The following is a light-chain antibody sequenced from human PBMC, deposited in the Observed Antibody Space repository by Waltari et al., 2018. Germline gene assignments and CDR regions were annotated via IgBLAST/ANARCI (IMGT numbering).Light chain of an antibody. Sequence: QSALTQPPSVSGSPGHSVTLSCTGTTSDVGAYNHVPWYQQHPGKAPKMMISDVSQRPSGVPDRFSGSKSANTASLTISGLQAEDEADYYCCSYAGEYIWVFGGGTKLTVL. CDR3: CSYAGEYIWV. J-gene: IGLJ2*01. CDR1: TSDVGAYNH. CDR2: DVS. V-gene: IGLV2-11*01.